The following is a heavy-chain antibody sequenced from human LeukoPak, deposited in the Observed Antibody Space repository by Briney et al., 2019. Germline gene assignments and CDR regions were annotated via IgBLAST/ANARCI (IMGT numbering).Heavy chain of an antibody. Sequence: ASVKVSCKASGYTFTSYDINWVRQATGQGLEWMGWMDPNSGNTGYAQKFQGRVTMTRNTSISTAHMELSSLRSEDTAVYYCARVGIVVVPASGYYYGMDVWGQGTTVTVSS. J-gene: IGHJ6*02. CDR3: ARVGIVVVPASGYYYGMDV. CDR2: MDPNSGNT. CDR1: GYTFTSYD. D-gene: IGHD2-2*01. V-gene: IGHV1-8*01.